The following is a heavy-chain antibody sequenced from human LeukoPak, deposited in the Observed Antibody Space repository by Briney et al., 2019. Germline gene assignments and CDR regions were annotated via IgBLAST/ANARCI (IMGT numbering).Heavy chain of an antibody. J-gene: IGHJ6*02. CDR2: IYYGEAT. CDR3: ARHERSVGSSDYYYSMDV. Sequence: KPSETLSLTCTVSGGSTSSSSYYWGWIRQPPGKGLEWIGSIYYGEATSYNPSLKSRVTISVDTSKNQFSLKLRSVTAADTAIYYCARHERSVGSSDYYYSMDVWGQGTTVTVSS. V-gene: IGHV4-39*01. D-gene: IGHD3-10*01. CDR1: GGSTSSSSYY.